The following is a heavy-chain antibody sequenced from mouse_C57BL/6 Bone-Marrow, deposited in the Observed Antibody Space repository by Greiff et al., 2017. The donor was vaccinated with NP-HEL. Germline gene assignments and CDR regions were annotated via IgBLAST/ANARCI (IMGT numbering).Heavy chain of an antibody. D-gene: IGHD2-5*01. CDR2: IYPGSGST. CDR1: GYTFTSYW. J-gene: IGHJ3*01. Sequence: QVQLQQPGAELVKPGASVKMSCKASGYTFTSYWITWVKQRPGQGLEWIGDIYPGSGSTNYNEKFKSKATLTVDTSSSTAYMQLSSLTSEDSAVYDCARSYSNYAWFAYWGQGTLVTVSA. V-gene: IGHV1-55*01. CDR3: ARSYSNYAWFAY.